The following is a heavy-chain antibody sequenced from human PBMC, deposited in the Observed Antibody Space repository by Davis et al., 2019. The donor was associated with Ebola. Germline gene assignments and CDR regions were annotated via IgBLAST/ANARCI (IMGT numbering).Heavy chain of an antibody. Sequence: ASVKVSCKASGCTFTGYYMHWVRQATGQGLEWMGWMNPNSGNTGYAQKFQGRVTMTRNTSIRTAYMELSSLRSEDTAVYYCARGPYPYSSSWGYYYYYGMDVWGQGTTVTVSS. J-gene: IGHJ6*02. D-gene: IGHD6-6*01. CDR2: MNPNSGNT. CDR3: ARGPYPYSSSWGYYYYYGMDV. CDR1: GCTFTGYY. V-gene: IGHV1-8*02.